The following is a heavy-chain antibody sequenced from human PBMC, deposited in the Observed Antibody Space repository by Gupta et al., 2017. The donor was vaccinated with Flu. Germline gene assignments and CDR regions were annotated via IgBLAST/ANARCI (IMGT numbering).Heavy chain of an antibody. V-gene: IGHV3-48*02. CDR3: ATSLTLLDH. Sequence: EVQFVESGGGLVQRGGSLRLSCAASGFAFSHSPMNWVRQAPGKGLEWISYIDGGGNARYYADSVKGRFTVSRDNVESSLYLQMTGLRDEDSAMYYCATSLTLLDHWGQGTLGTVSS. CDR1: GFAFSHSP. J-gene: IGHJ4*02. CDR2: IDGGGNAR. D-gene: IGHD2-21*02.